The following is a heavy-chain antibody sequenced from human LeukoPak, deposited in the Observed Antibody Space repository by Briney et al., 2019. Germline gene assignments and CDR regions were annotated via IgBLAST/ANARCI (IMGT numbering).Heavy chain of an antibody. D-gene: IGHD4-17*01. J-gene: IGHJ4*02. CDR3: ARDRGSGDYGAYFDY. V-gene: IGHV3-48*02. Sequence: GGSLRLSCAASGXSVSSYSMNWVRQAPGKGQEWLSYITSSSRIYYTDSMKGRVTISRDNAMNSLYLQMNSLRDEDTAVYYCARDRGSGDYGAYFDYWGQGTLVTVSS. CDR2: ITSSSRI. CDR1: GXSVSSYS.